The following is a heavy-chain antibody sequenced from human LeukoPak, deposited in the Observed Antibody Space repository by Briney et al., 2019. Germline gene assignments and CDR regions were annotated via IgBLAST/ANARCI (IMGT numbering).Heavy chain of an antibody. Sequence: GGALRLSCVASGFTFSSYGIHWVRQAPGKGLEWVAVISYDGSNKYYADSVKGRFTISRDNSKNTLYLQMNSLRAEDTAVYYCARDLGYCTNGVCHTRFDYWGQGTLVAVSS. J-gene: IGHJ4*02. V-gene: IGHV3-30*03. CDR1: GFTFSSYG. CDR2: ISYDGSNK. D-gene: IGHD2-8*01. CDR3: ARDLGYCTNGVCHTRFDY.